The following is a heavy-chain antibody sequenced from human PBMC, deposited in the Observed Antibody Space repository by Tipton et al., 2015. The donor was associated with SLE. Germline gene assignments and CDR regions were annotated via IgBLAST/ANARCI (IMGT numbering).Heavy chain of an antibody. V-gene: IGHV4-39*01. CDR2: IDYSGNT. Sequence: GLVKPSETLSLTCTVSRGSISSSSYYWGWIRQPPGKGLEWIGSIDYSGNTYQNPSLKSRVSISVDTSKNQFSLKLSSVTAADTAVFYCARHLGGTDDDGFDIWGQGTMVTVSS. CDR3: ARHLGGTDDDGFDI. CDR1: RGSISSSSYY. D-gene: IGHD3-10*01. J-gene: IGHJ3*02.